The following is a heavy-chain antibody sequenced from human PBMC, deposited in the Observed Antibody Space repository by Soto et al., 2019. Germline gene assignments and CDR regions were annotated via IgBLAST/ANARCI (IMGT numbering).Heavy chain of an antibody. D-gene: IGHD2-2*01. Sequence: EVQLVESEGGLVQPGRSLRLSCAASGFTFDDYAMHWVRQAPGKGLEWVSGISWNSGSIGYADSVKGRFTISRDNAKNSLYLQMNSLRAEDTALYYCARGYAGPEGHYWGQGTLVTVSS. CDR1: GFTFDDYA. V-gene: IGHV3-9*01. CDR2: ISWNSGSI. CDR3: ARGYAGPEGHY. J-gene: IGHJ4*02.